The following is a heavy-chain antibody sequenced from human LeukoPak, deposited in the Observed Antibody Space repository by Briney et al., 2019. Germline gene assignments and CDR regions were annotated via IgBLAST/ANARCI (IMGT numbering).Heavy chain of an antibody. CDR2: LDPSDSYT. J-gene: IGHJ4*02. D-gene: IGHD6-13*01. CDR1: GYSLTSYW. CDR3: ARLLAGAAAGTKSDY. V-gene: IGHV5-10-1*01. Sequence: GESLKISCKGSGYSLTSYWISWVRQMPGKGLEWKGRLDPSDSYTNYSPSFQGHVTISADKSISTADLQWSSLKASDTAMYYCARLLAGAAAGTKSDYWGQGTLVTVSS.